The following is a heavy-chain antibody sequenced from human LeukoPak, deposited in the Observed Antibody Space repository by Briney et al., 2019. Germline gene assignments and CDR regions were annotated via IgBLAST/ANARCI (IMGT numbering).Heavy chain of an antibody. Sequence: GGSLRLSCAASGFTFSSYAMHWVRQAPGKGLEWVAVISYDGSNKYYADSVKGRFTISRDNSKNTLYLQMNSLRAEDTAVYYCAKTANRIAVAAPNWFDPWGQGTLVTVSS. J-gene: IGHJ5*02. D-gene: IGHD6-13*01. CDR3: AKTANRIAVAAPNWFDP. CDR2: ISYDGSNK. CDR1: GFTFSSYA. V-gene: IGHV3-30*18.